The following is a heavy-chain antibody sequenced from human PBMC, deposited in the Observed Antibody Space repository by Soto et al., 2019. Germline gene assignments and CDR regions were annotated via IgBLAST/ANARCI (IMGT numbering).Heavy chain of an antibody. CDR3: VGARYGGVGHTYFES. Sequence: SETLSLTCTVSGGAMSIYYWTWIRQPPGKGLEWIGFIHYGGGTVYNPALRSRVTVTVETSKKQFSLNLSSVTAADTAVYYCVGARYGGVGHTYFESWGQGALVTVSS. V-gene: IGHV4-59*01. J-gene: IGHJ4*02. CDR2: IHYGGGT. D-gene: IGHD3-16*01. CDR1: GGAMSIYY.